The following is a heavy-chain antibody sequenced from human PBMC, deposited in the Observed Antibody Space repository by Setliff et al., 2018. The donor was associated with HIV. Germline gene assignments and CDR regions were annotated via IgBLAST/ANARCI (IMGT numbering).Heavy chain of an antibody. CDR2: IYYSGST. CDR3: ARTIQPSSSPFDF. CDR1: GGSISSENYY. D-gene: IGHD6-19*01. V-gene: IGHV4-31*03. Sequence: SETLSLTCTVSGGSISSENYYWSWIRQHPGKGLEWIGYIYYSGSTYYNPSLKSRVTISVDTSKNQFSLKLRSVSAADTAVYYCARTIQPSSSPFDFWGQGMLVTVSS. J-gene: IGHJ4*02.